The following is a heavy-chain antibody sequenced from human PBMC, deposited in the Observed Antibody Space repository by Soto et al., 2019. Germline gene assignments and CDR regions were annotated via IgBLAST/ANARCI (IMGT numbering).Heavy chain of an antibody. D-gene: IGHD2-2*01. J-gene: IGHJ6*02. CDR1: GYSFTSYW. CDR3: ARQSPDIVVVPAKYYYYGMDV. CDR2: IDPSDSYT. V-gene: IGHV5-10-1*01. Sequence: PGESLKISCKGSGYSFTSYWISWVRQMPGKGLEWMGRIDPSDSYTNYSPSFQGHVTISADKSISTAYLQWSGLKASDTAMYYCARQSPDIVVVPAKYYYYGMDVWGQGTTVTVSS.